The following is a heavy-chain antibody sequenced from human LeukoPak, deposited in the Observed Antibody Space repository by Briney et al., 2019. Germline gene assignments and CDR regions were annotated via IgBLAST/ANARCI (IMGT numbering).Heavy chain of an antibody. CDR2: ISYDETRK. V-gene: IGHV3-30*18. Sequence: GGSLRLSCIASGFAFRNYGMHWVRQAPGKGLEWVAVISYDETRKYYVDSVKGRFTISRDNSKNTIYLQMNSLRPEDTAVYYCAKGDGGSETYFYMDVWGKGTTVTISS. D-gene: IGHD2-15*01. CDR1: GFAFRNYG. J-gene: IGHJ6*03. CDR3: AKGDGGSETYFYMDV.